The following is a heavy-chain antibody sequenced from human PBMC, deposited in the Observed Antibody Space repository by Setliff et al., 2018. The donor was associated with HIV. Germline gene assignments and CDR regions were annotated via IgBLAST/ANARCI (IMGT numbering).Heavy chain of an antibody. CDR3: AKDGSGWFVTVGSFNY. J-gene: IGHJ4*02. Sequence: GGSLRLSCSTSGFNFRDSWMSWLRLAPGKGLEWVANISPDTSERYSVDSVRGRFTVSRDNAKSALYLQMSGLRTEDMAVYYCAKDGSGWFVTVGSFNYWGQGTQVTV. V-gene: IGHV3-7*01. D-gene: IGHD6-19*01. CDR1: GFNFRDSW. CDR2: ISPDTSER.